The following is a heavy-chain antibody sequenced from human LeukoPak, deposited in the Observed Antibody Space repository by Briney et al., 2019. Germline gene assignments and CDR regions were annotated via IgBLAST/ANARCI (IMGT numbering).Heavy chain of an antibody. CDR3: ARNGDYGFYYYYGMDV. Sequence: PGGSLRLSCVVSGFTFSSYGFHWVRQAPGKGLEWVAGISYDGSNEFYADSVKGRFTISRDNPKNTVYLQMNSLRAEDTAVYYCARNGDYGFYYYYGMDVWGQGTTVTVTS. CDR2: ISYDGSNE. D-gene: IGHD4-17*01. V-gene: IGHV3-30*03. CDR1: GFTFSSYG. J-gene: IGHJ6*02.